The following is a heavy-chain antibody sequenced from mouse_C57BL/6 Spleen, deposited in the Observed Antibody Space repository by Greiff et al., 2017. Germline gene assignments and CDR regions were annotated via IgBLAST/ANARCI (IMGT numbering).Heavy chain of an antibody. CDR1: GYTFTSYW. CDR2: IHPNSGST. J-gene: IGHJ4*01. Sequence: QVQLKQPGAELVKPGASVKLSCKASGYTFTSYWMHWVKQRPGQGLEWIGMIHPNSGSTNYNEKFKSKATLTVDKSSSTAYMQLSSLTSEDSAVYYCASPYDYYAMDYWGQGTSVTVSS. CDR3: ASPYDYYAMDY. V-gene: IGHV1-64*01.